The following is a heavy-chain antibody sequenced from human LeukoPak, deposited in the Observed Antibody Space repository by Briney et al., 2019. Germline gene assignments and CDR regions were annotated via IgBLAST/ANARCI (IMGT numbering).Heavy chain of an antibody. CDR1: GYIFTSYY. Sequence: ASVKVSCKASGYIFTSYYMHWVRQAPGQGLEGMGIINHSGCSTSYAQKFQGRVTMTRDTSTSRVYMELSSLSSDDTAVYYCARGWGIVVVPAALRECAFDIWGQATMVTVSS. J-gene: IGHJ3*02. D-gene: IGHD2-2*01. CDR3: ARGWGIVVVPAALRECAFDI. CDR2: INHSGCST. V-gene: IGHV1-46*01.